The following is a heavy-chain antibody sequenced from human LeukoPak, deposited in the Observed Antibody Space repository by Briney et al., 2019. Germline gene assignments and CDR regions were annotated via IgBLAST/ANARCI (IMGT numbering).Heavy chain of an antibody. D-gene: IGHD6-13*01. CDR1: GYTFTSYG. CDR2: ISAYNGHT. J-gene: IGHJ4*02. V-gene: IGHV1-18*01. CDR3: ARGPMAAAGTFDY. Sequence: ASVKVSCKASGYTFTSYGFTWVRQAPGQGLGWMGWISAYNGHTKYAEKFQGRVTMTTDTSTVTAYMELKSLRSDDAAVYYCARGPMAAAGTFDYWGQGTLVTVSS.